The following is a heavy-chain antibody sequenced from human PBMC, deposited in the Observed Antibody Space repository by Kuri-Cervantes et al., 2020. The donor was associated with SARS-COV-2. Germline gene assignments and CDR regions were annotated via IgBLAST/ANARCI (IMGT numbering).Heavy chain of an antibody. CDR3: ARNIVVAPTAKPFDYYYGMDV. J-gene: IGHJ6*02. D-gene: IGHD2-2*01. CDR2: INAGNGNT. CDR1: GYTFTSYA. V-gene: IGHV1-3*01. Sequence: ASVKVSCKASGYTFTSYAMHWVRQAPGQRPEWMGWINAGNGNTKYSQKLQGRVTITRDTSASTAYMELSSLRSEDTAVYYCARNIVVAPTAKPFDYYYGMDVWGQGTTVTVSS.